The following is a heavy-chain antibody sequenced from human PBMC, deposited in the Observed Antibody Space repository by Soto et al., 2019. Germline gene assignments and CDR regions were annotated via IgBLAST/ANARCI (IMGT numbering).Heavy chain of an antibody. V-gene: IGHV1-69*12. J-gene: IGHJ6*02. CDR1: GGTFSSYA. Sequence: QVQLVQSGAEVKKPGSSVKVSCKASGGTFSSYAISWVRQAPGQGLEWMGGIIPIFGTANYAQKFQGRVTIXAXEXXSTAYMELSSLRSEDTAVYYCASHPSDYDYYGMDVWGQGTTVTVSS. CDR3: ASHPSDYDYYGMDV. CDR2: IIPIFGTA. D-gene: IGHD2-2*01.